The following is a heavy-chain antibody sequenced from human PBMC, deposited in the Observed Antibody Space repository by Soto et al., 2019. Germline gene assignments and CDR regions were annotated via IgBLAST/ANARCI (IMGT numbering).Heavy chain of an antibody. Sequence: SETLSLTCTVSGGSISSYYWSWIRQPPGKGLEWIGYIYYSGSTNYNPSLKSRVTISVDTSKNQFSLKLSSVTAADTAVYYCARTTQKSLVDYWGQGTLVTVSS. V-gene: IGHV4-59*01. CDR2: IYYSGST. CDR1: GGSISSYY. CDR3: ARTTQKSLVDY. J-gene: IGHJ4*02.